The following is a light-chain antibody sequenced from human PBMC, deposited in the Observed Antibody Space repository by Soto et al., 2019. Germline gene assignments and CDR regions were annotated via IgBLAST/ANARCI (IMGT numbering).Light chain of an antibody. CDR1: QSLLNNKNY. J-gene: IGKJ5*01. Sequence: DLVLTQSPYSLAVSLGERATITCKSSQSLLNNKNYLAWYQQKPGQPPKLLIYWASTRESGVPDRFSGSGSGTDFILTISSLQAEDVALYFCQQYYRIPITFGQGTRLEIK. CDR2: WAS. V-gene: IGKV4-1*01. CDR3: QQYYRIPIT.